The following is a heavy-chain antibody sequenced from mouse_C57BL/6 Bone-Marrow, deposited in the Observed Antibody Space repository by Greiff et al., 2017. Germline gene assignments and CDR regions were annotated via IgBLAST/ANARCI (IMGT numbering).Heavy chain of an antibody. CDR2: INPSNGGT. J-gene: IGHJ4*01. Sequence: QVQLQQPGTELVKPGASVKLSCKASGYTFTSYWMHWVKERPGQGLEWIGNINPSNGGTNYNDKFKDKATLTVDKSSSTAYMQRSSLTSEDSAVYYCARDSYEAMDYWGQGTSVTVSS. CDR3: ARDSYEAMDY. CDR1: GYTFTSYW. V-gene: IGHV1-53*01.